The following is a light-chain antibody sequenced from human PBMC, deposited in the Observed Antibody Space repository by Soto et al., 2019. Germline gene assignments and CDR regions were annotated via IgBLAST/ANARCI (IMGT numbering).Light chain of an antibody. CDR3: EQYHIYPYT. CDR2: KAS. J-gene: IGKJ2*01. V-gene: IGKV1-5*03. Sequence: DIQMTQSPSTLSASVGDRVALTCRASQSISTWLAWYQQKPGKAPKLLIYKASSLDSGVPYRFSGSGSGTNFYLSFYCLQPDYLTTYKFEQYHIYPYTFGQGTKLEIK. CDR1: QSISTW.